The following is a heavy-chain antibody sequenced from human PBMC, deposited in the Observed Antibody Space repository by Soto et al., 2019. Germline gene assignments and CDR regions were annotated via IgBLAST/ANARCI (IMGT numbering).Heavy chain of an antibody. CDR2: IYYSGST. Sequence: SETLSLTCTVSGGSISSSSYYWGWIRQPPGKGLEWIGSIYYSGSTYYNPSLKSRVTISVDTSKNQFSLKLSSVTAADTAVFYCVRHTSGERAITEAYYGMDVWGQGTTVNRLL. V-gene: IGHV4-39*01. CDR3: VRHTSGERAITEAYYGMDV. CDR1: GGSISSSSYY. J-gene: IGHJ6*02. D-gene: IGHD5-12*01.